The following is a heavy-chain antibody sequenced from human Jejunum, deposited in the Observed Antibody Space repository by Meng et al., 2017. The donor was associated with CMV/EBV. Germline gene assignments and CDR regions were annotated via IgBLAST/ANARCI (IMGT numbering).Heavy chain of an antibody. V-gene: IGHV4-34*01. Sequence: TCAVSGGSLTGYYCSWIRQPPGKELKWIGEINYSESTNYNPSLNSRVTISVDTFKNQCSLKLTSVTAADTAMYYCARRVGSGKYFFDYWSRGALVTVSS. CDR1: GGSLTGYY. CDR3: ARRVGSGKYFFDY. D-gene: IGHD3-10*01. CDR2: INYSEST. J-gene: IGHJ4*02.